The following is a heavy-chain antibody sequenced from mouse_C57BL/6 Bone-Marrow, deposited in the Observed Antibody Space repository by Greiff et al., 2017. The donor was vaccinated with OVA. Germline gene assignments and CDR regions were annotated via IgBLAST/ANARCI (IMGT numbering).Heavy chain of an antibody. J-gene: IGHJ4*01. CDR2: IRNKANGYTT. CDR1: GFTFTAYY. CDR3: ARVEDDMDY. V-gene: IGHV7-3*01. Sequence: EVQRVESGGGLVQPGGSLSLSCAASGFTFTAYYMSWVRQPPGKALEWLGFIRNKANGYTTEYSVSVKGRFTIYRDISQSILYLRMNALRAEDSATYYCARVEDDMDYWGQGTAVTVSS.